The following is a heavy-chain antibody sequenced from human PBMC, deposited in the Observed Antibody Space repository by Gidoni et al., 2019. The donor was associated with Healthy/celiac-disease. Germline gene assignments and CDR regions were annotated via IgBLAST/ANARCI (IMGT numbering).Heavy chain of an antibody. V-gene: IGHV1-46*01. D-gene: IGHD3-16*01. CDR1: GDTFTSYY. J-gene: IGHJ3*02. CDR2: TNPSGGST. CDR3: ASIFSYVRAFDI. Sequence: QVQLVQSGAEGKKPGASVTVSCKPSGDTFTSYYMPWVRQAPGQGLEWMGITNPSGGSTSYAQKFQGRVTMTRDTSTSTVYMELSSLRSEDTAVYYCASIFSYVRAFDIWGQGTMVTVSS.